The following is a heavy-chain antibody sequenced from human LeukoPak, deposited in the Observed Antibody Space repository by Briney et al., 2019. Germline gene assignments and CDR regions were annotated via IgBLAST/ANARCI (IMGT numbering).Heavy chain of an antibody. Sequence: PGASLRLSCAASGFTFSSYAMSWVRQAPGKGLEWVSAISGSGGSTYYADSVKGRFTISRDNSKNTLYLQMNSLRAEDTAVYYCARRRDSSGYYSGYYFGYWGQGTLVTVSS. CDR3: ARRRDSSGYYSGYYFGY. CDR2: ISGSGGST. J-gene: IGHJ4*02. CDR1: GFTFSSYA. D-gene: IGHD3-22*01. V-gene: IGHV3-23*01.